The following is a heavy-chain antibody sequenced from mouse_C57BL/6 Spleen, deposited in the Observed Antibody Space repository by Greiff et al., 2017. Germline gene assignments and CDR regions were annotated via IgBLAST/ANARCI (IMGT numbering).Heavy chain of an antibody. Sequence: VQGVESGAELVKPGASVKISCKASGYAFSSYWMNWVKQRPGKGLEWIGQIYPGDGDTNYNGKFKGKATLTADKSSSTAYMQLSSLTSEDSAVYFCARSRAAQAEFAYWGQGTLVTVSA. CDR1: GYAFSSYW. CDR3: ARSRAAQAEFAY. CDR2: IYPGDGDT. V-gene: IGHV1-80*01. J-gene: IGHJ3*01. D-gene: IGHD3-2*02.